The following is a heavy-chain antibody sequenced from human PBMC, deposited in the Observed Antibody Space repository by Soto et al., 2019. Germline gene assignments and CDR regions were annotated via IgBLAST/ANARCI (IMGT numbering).Heavy chain of an antibody. J-gene: IGHJ3*01. CDR1: GLIFKNFN. Sequence: EVQLTESGGGRSNLGGSLSPSLEASGLIFKNFNMIWVRQPQGKGLEWVSSVSGSSSYIYYADSVKGRFTVSRDNANNLVFLQMNGLRPEDTAMYYCARDLRGHYGPWGQGTMVTVSS. D-gene: IGHD4-17*01. V-gene: IGHV3-21*06. CDR2: VSGSSSYI. CDR3: ARDLRGHYGP.